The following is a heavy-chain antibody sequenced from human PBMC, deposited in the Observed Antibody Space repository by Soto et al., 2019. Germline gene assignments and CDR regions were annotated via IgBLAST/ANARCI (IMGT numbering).Heavy chain of an antibody. CDR3: ARDPRYSYAFDI. CDR2: ISYDGSNK. D-gene: IGHD5-18*01. J-gene: IGHJ3*02. Sequence: AGGSLRLSCAASGFTFSSYAMHWVRQAPGKGLEWVAVISYDGSNKYYADSVKGRFTISRDNSKNTLYLQMNSLRAEDTAVYYCARDPRYSYAFDIWGQGTMVTVSS. CDR1: GFTFSSYA. V-gene: IGHV3-30-3*01.